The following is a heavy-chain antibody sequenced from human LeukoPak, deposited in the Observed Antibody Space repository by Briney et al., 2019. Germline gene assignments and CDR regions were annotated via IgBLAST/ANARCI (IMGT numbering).Heavy chain of an antibody. CDR3: ARDRQVRAYYYGSGSYYPRRNWFDP. J-gene: IGHJ5*02. D-gene: IGHD3-10*01. V-gene: IGHV1-8*01. CDR1: GYTFTSND. Sequence: ASVKVSCKASGYTFTSNDINWVRQATGQGLEWMGWMNPNSGNTGYAQKFQGRVTMTRNTSISTAYMELSSLRSEDTAVYYCARDRQVRAYYYGSGSYYPRRNWFDPWGQGTLVTVSS. CDR2: MNPNSGNT.